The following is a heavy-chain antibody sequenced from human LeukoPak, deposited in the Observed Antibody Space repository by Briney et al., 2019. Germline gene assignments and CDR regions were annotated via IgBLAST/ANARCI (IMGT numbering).Heavy chain of an antibody. D-gene: IGHD3-22*01. J-gene: IGHJ4*02. Sequence: ASVKVSCKASGYTFTGYYMHWVRQAPGQGLEWMGWINPNSGGTNYAQKFQGRVTMTRDTSISTAYMELSRLRSDDTAVYYCASIGAYYDSSGYYFYWGQGTLVTVSP. V-gene: IGHV1-2*02. CDR1: GYTFTGYY. CDR3: ASIGAYYDSSGYYFY. CDR2: INPNSGGT.